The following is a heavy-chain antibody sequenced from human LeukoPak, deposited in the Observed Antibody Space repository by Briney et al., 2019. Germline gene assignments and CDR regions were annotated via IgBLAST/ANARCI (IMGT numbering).Heavy chain of an antibody. CDR3: ARQYCGSTSCYGPSYAFDI. CDR2: IYPGDSDT. CDR1: GYSFTNYW. Sequence: PGESLKISCKGSGYSFTNYWIGWVRQMPGKGLEWVGIIYPGDSDTRYSPSFQGQVTISADKSISTAYLQWSSLKASDIAMYYCARQYCGSTSCYGPSYAFDIWGQGTMVTVSS. V-gene: IGHV5-51*01. J-gene: IGHJ3*02. D-gene: IGHD2-2*01.